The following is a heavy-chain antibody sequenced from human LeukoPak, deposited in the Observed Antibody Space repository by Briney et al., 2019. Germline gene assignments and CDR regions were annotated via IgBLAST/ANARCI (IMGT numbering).Heavy chain of an antibody. J-gene: IGHJ3*02. V-gene: IGHV4-30-2*01. CDR1: GGSISSGGYS. D-gene: IGHD4-23*01. Sequence: SQTLSLTCAVSGGSISSGGYSWSWIRQPPGKGLEWIGYIYHSGSTYYNPSLKSRVTISVDRSKNQSSLKLSSVTAADTAVYYCTRGSSGNSAAFDIWGQGTMVTLSS. CDR2: IYHSGST. CDR3: TRGSSGNSAAFDI.